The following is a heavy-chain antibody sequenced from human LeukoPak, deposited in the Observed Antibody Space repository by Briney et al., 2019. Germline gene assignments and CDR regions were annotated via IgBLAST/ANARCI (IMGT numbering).Heavy chain of an antibody. CDR1: GFTLGSHD. CDR2: VSSGFHA. D-gene: IGHD5-18*01. CDR3: VREARGYHYTYFDY. Sequence: QPGGSLRLSCTASGFTLGSHDMHWVRQIPGQGLAWVAAVSSGFHAFFADSVQGRFTVSREDARNSLYLQMNSLRAGDTAVYYCVREARGYHYTYFDYWGQGTLVTVSS. J-gene: IGHJ4*02. V-gene: IGHV3-13*01.